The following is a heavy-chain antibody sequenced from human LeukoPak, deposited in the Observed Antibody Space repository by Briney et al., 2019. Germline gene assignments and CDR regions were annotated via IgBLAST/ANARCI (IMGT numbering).Heavy chain of an antibody. J-gene: IGHJ4*02. CDR3: AKDPQKWESYFDY. V-gene: IGHV3-30*02. D-gene: IGHD1-26*01. CDR2: IRYDGSNK. Sequence: GGSLRLSYAASGFTFSTYGMHWARQAPGKGLEWVAFIRYDGSNKYYADSVKGRFTISRDNSKNTLYLQMNSLRAEDTAVYYCAKDPQKWESYFDYWGQGTLVTVSS. CDR1: GFTFSTYG.